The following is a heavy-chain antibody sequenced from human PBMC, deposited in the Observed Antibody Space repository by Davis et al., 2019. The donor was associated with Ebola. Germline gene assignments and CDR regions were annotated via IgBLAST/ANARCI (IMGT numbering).Heavy chain of an antibody. J-gene: IGHJ4*02. CDR1: GFTFSGSA. D-gene: IGHD1-14*01. CDR2: IRSKANSYAT. CDR3: HAGFDY. V-gene: IGHV3-73*01. Sequence: GEFLKISCAASGFTFSGSAMHWVRQASGKGLEWVGRIRSKANSYATAYAASVKGRFTISRDDSKNTAYLQMNSLKTEDTAVYYCHAGFDYWGQGTLVTVSS.